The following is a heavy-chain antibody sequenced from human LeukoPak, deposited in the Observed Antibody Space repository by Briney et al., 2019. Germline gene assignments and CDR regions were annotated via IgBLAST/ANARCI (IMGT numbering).Heavy chain of an antibody. V-gene: IGHV3-11*04. CDR3: ARRDTEPYYYYMDV. CDR2: ISYSSGTI. J-gene: IGHJ6*03. CDR1: GFTFSDYY. Sequence: RAGGSLRLSCAASGFTFSDYYMSWVRQAPGKGLEWISYISYSSGTIYYADSVKGRFTISRDNAKNSLYLQMNSLRAEDTAVYYCARRDTEPYYYYMDVWGKGTTVTVSS.